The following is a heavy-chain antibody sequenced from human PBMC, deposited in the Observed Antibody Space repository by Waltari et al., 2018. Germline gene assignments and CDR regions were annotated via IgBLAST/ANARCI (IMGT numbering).Heavy chain of an antibody. V-gene: IGHV3-7*01. Sequence: EVQLVESGGGWVRPGGSLGLSCAASGFTFRSYWRRWFRQAPGKGLEWVANIKQDGSEKYYVDSVKGRFTISRDNAKNSLYLQMNSLRAEDTAVYYCARDYRDWAGPKYWGQGTLVTVSS. J-gene: IGHJ4*02. CDR1: GFTFRSYW. CDR2: IKQDGSEK. CDR3: ARDYRDWAGPKY. D-gene: IGHD4-17*01.